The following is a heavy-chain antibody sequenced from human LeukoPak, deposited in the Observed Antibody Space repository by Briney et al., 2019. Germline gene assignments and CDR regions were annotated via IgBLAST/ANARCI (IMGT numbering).Heavy chain of an antibody. V-gene: IGHV4-31*03. J-gene: IGHJ6*02. CDR1: GGSISSGGYY. CDR3: ARDLNYYGSGLNYYYGMDV. Sequence: SQTLSLTCTVSGGSISSGGYYWSWIRQHPGMGLEWIGYIYYSGSTYYNPSLKSRVTISVDTSKNQFSLKLSSVTAADTAVYYCARDLNYYGSGLNYYYGMDVWGQGTTVTVSS. CDR2: IYYSGST. D-gene: IGHD3-10*01.